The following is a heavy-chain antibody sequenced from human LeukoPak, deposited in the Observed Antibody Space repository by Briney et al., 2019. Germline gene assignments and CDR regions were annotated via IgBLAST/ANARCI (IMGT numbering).Heavy chain of an antibody. V-gene: IGHV3-23*01. CDR2: ISGSGGST. J-gene: IGHJ4*02. D-gene: IGHD2-21*01. CDR1: GFTFSSYA. Sequence: GGSLRLSCPASGFTFSSYAMTWVRQAPEKGLEWVSAISGSGGSTYYADSVKGRFTISRDISKNTLYLQMGSLRDEDKAVYYCARWSGAYDCWGQGALVIVSS. CDR3: ARWSGAYDC.